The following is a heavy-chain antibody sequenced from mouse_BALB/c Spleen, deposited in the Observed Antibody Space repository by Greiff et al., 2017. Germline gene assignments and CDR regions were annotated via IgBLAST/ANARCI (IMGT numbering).Heavy chain of an antibody. V-gene: IGHV2-6-4*01. CDR1: GFSLSRYS. CDR2: IWGGGST. Sequence: VKVVESGPGLVAPSQSLSITCTVSGFSLSRYSVHWVRQPPGKGLEWLGMIWGGGSTDYNSALKSRLSISKDNSKSQVFLKMNSLQTADTAMYYCARGYYGSPYYFDYWGQGTTLTVSP. J-gene: IGHJ2*01. CDR3: ARGYYGSPYYFDY. D-gene: IGHD1-1*01.